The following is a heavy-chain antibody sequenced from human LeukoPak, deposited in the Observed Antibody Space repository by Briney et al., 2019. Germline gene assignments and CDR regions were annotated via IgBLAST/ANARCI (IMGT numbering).Heavy chain of an antibody. Sequence: GGSLSLSCVASGFTLSNYGMHGVRPAPARGREGVAIIWFDGSGTYYADSVKGRVIFSRDNSKNTLYLQMNSLRAEDTAMYYCARHASTHCFDSWVRGTLATVS. J-gene: IGHJ4*02. CDR3: ARHASTHCFDS. V-gene: IGHV3-33*01. D-gene: IGHD2/OR15-2a*01. CDR2: IWFDGSGT. CDR1: GFTLSNYG.